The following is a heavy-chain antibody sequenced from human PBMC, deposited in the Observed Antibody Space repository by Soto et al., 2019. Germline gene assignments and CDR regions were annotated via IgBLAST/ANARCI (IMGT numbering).Heavy chain of an antibody. Sequence: QVQLVESGGGVVQPGRSLRLSCPASGFPFRSHAMLWARQAPGKGLEWVALISFSGNDAYYADSVKGRFTVSRDNSKNILNLEMNSVRVEDTAVXYCVXXIGXXNHGWWGQGTLVTVSS. D-gene: IGHD6-19*01. CDR3: VXXIGXXNHGW. V-gene: IGHV3-30-3*01. CDR1: GFPFRSHA. CDR2: ISFSGNDA. J-gene: IGHJ4*02.